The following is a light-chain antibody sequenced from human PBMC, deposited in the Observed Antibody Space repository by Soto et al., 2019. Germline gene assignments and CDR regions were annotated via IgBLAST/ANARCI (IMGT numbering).Light chain of an antibody. Sequence: EIVLSQSPGTLSLSPRERGTLSCRASQSVSSDLAWYQQKPGQAPRLLICGASTRATDIPARFSGSRSGTEFTLTINILEPEDFAVYYCQQRNVWPPITFGQGTRLEIK. J-gene: IGKJ5*01. CDR2: GAS. CDR1: QSVSSD. V-gene: IGKV3-11*01. CDR3: QQRNVWPPIT.